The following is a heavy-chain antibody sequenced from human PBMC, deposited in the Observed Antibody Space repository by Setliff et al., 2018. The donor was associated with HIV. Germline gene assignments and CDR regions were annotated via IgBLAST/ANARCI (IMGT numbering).Heavy chain of an antibody. Sequence: SVTVSCKASGGPFTSAFNWVRQVPGQGLEWMGGIIPIFGTANYAQNFGGRVTITADQSTSTSYLQLNSLRFEDTAIYYCASDSPTARFEELEDHYYYFMDVWGKGTTVTVSS. V-gene: IGHV1-69*13. CDR2: IIPIFGTA. CDR3: ASDSPTARFEELEDHYYYFMDV. J-gene: IGHJ6*03. CDR1: GGPFTSA. D-gene: IGHD3-10*01.